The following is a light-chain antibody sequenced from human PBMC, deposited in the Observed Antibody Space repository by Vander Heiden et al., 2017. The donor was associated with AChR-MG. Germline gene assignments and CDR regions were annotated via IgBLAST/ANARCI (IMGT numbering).Light chain of an antibody. V-gene: IGLV2-8*01. CDR3: SSYAGSNNLGV. CDR2: GLN. CDR1: SSDVGGYNY. Sequence: QSVLTQPRAAPGSPGQSVTISCTGSSSDVGGYNYGSGYQQHPGKAPKLMIYGLNKRPAVVPDRFSGSKSGNTASLTVSGLQADDEADYYCSSYAGSNNLGVFGGGTKLTVL. J-gene: IGLJ3*02.